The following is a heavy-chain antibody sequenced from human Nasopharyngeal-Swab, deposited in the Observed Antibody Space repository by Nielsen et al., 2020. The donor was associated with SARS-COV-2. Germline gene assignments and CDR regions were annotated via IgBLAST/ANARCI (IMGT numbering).Heavy chain of an antibody. Sequence: GESLKISCAASGFTFSDYYMSWIRQAPGKGLEWVSYISSSSSYTNYADSVEGRFTISRDNAKNSLYLQMNSLRAEDTAVYYCAGGDGFPEGDYWGQGTLVTVSS. CDR3: AGGDGFPEGDY. D-gene: IGHD5-24*01. J-gene: IGHJ4*02. CDR2: ISSSSSYT. CDR1: GFTFSDYY. V-gene: IGHV3-11*03.